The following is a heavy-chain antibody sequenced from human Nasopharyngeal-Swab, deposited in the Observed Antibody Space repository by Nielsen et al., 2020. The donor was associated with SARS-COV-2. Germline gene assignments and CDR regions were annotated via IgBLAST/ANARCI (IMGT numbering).Heavy chain of an antibody. CDR1: GFTFSDSA. D-gene: IGHD2-15*01. CDR3: TRCGGGCYSGRDY. CDR2: IRSKGNNYAT. Sequence: GESLKISCAASGFTFSDSAIHWVRQASGEGLEWVAPIRSKGNNYATAYSASVKGRFIIFRADQTNTAYLQMNSLKTEDTAMYYCTRCGGGCYSGRDYWGQGTLVTVSS. V-gene: IGHV3-73*01. J-gene: IGHJ4*02.